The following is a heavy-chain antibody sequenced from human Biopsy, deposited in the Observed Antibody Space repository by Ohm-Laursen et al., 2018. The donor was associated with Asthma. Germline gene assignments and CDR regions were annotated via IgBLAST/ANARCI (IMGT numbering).Heavy chain of an antibody. CDR3: AREVSTVDYGYYYFAMDV. Sequence: SSVKVSCKASGDSFSNYAISWVRQAPGQGLEWMGGLIPVLGTPDHAQMFEGRVTITADESTSTAYMELSSLRSEDSAVYYCAREVSTVDYGYYYFAMDVWGQGTTVTVSS. D-gene: IGHD4-17*01. CDR2: LIPVLGTP. J-gene: IGHJ6*02. V-gene: IGHV1-69*01. CDR1: GDSFSNYA.